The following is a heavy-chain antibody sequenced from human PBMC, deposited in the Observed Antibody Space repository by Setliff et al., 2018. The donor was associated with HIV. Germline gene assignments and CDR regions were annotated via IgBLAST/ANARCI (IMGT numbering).Heavy chain of an antibody. Sequence: ASVKVSCKASGYSFTTYFMHWVRQAPGKGLEWMGRVDPEDGEIIYAERFRGRISLTVDKSTGTAYMELNRLRSEDTAVYYCGTVRIAVPDDFDFWGQGTLVTVSS. CDR1: GYSFTTYF. CDR2: VDPEDGEI. J-gene: IGHJ4*02. CDR3: GTVRIAVPDDFDF. D-gene: IGHD6-19*01. V-gene: IGHV1-69-2*01.